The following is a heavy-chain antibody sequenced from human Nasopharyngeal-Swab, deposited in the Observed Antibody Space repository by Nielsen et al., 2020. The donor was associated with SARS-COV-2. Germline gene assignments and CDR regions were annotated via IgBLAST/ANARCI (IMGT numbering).Heavy chain of an antibody. V-gene: IGHV3-30-3*01. Sequence: GESLKISCAASGFTFSSYAMHWVRQAPGKGLEWVAVISYDGSNKYYADSVKGRFTISRDNSKNTLYLQMNSLRAEDTAVYYCARDLGGHTDYWGQGTLVIVSS. D-gene: IGHD3-16*01. J-gene: IGHJ4*02. CDR1: GFTFSSYA. CDR3: ARDLGGHTDY. CDR2: ISYDGSNK.